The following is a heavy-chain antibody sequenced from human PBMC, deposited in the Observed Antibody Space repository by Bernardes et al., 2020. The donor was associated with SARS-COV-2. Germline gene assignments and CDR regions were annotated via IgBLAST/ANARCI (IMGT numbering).Heavy chain of an antibody. CDR2: IIPLFGTT. CDR1: GNTFTSYA. J-gene: IGHJ3*02. V-gene: IGHV1-69*13. Sequence: SVKACCKTSGNTFTSYAVIWVRQAPGQGLECMGGIIPLFGTTNYAQNFQGRVTIAADESTSTVYMELSSLRSEDTAMYYCARSGTYPDAFDIWGQGTMVTVSS. CDR3: ARSGTYPDAFDI. D-gene: IGHD1-26*01.